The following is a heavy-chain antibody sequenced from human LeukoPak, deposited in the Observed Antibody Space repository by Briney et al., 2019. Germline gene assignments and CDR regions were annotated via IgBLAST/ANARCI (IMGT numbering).Heavy chain of an antibody. Sequence: GGSLRLSCAASAFTFSSYWMHWVRQLPGKGLVWVSRINSDGSSTSYADSVKGRFTISRDNAKNTLYLQMNSLRAEDTAVYFCAAPSVVAAFQRWGQGTLVTVSS. D-gene: IGHD2-15*01. J-gene: IGHJ1*01. CDR3: AAPSVVAAFQR. CDR2: INSDGSST. CDR1: AFTFSSYW. V-gene: IGHV3-74*01.